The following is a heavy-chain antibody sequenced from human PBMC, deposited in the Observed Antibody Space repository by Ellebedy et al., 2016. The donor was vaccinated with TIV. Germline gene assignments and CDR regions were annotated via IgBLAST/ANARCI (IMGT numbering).Heavy chain of an antibody. J-gene: IGHJ3*02. CDR3: ARENNEKNAFDI. D-gene: IGHD1/OR15-1a*01. V-gene: IGHV4-61*01. CDR1: GGSVSSGSYY. Sequence: SETLSLTCTVSGGSVSSGSYYWSWLRQSPGKGLEWLGYIYYSGSTNYNPSLKSRVSISVDTSKNQFSLKLSSVTAAETAVYYCARENNEKNAFDIWGQGTMVTVSS. CDR2: IYYSGST.